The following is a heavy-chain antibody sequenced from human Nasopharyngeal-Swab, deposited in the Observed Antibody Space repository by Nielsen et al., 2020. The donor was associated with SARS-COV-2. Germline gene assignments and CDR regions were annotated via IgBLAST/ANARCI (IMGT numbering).Heavy chain of an antibody. CDR3: ARTSSGRRFDY. D-gene: IGHD6-25*01. V-gene: IGHV4-34*01. CDR2: INHSGST. Sequence: SETLSLTRAVYGGSFSGYYWSWIRQPPGKGLEWIGEINHSGSTNYNPSLKSRVTISVDTSKNQFSLKLSSVTAADTAVYYCARTSSGRRFDYWGQGTLVTVSS. CDR1: GGSFSGYY. J-gene: IGHJ4*02.